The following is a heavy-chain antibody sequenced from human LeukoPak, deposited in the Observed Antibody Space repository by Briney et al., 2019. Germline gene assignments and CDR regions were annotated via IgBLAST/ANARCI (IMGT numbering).Heavy chain of an antibody. CDR2: ISGSGGST. J-gene: IGHJ4*02. CDR1: GFTFSIYA. D-gene: IGHD6-13*01. CDR3: AKRPGYSSSWFYFDY. V-gene: IGHV3-23*01. Sequence: GGSLRFSCVASGFTFSIYAMSWVRQAPGKGLEWVSGISGSGGSTHYADSVQGRFTVSRDNSKNTLYLQMINLRAEDTAVYYCAKRPGYSSSWFYFDYWGQGTLVTVSS.